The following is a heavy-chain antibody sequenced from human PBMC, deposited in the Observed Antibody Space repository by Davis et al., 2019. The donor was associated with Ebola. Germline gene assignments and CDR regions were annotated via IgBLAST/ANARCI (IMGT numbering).Heavy chain of an antibody. CDR3: ATSTGTTAFPYYYYGMDV. V-gene: IGHV5-51*01. CDR2: IYPGDSDT. D-gene: IGHD1-1*01. Sequence: GESLKISCKGSGYSFTSYWIGWVRQMPGKGLEWMGIIYPGDSDTRYSPSFQGQVTISADKSISTAYLQWSSLKASDTAMYYCATSTGTTAFPYYYYGMDVWGQGTTVTVSS. J-gene: IGHJ6*02. CDR1: GYSFTSYW.